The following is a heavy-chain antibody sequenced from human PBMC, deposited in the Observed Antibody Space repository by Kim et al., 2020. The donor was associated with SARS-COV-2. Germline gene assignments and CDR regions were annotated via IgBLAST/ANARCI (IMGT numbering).Heavy chain of an antibody. CDR2: INHSGST. CDR3: ARGTGPFQH. CDR1: GGSFSGYY. J-gene: IGHJ1*01. V-gene: IGHV4-34*01. Sequence: SETLSLTCAVYGGSFSGYYWSWIRQPPGKGLEWIGEINHSGSTNYNPSLKSRVTISVDTSKNQFSLKLSSVTAADTAVYYCARGTGPFQHWGQGTLVTVSS.